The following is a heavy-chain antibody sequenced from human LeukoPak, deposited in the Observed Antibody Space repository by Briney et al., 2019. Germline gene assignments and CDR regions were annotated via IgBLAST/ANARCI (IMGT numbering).Heavy chain of an antibody. V-gene: IGHV1-46*01. CDR3: ARVRGYCSSTSCYRFDY. CDR2: INPSGGST. CDR1: GYTFTSYY. D-gene: IGHD2-2*02. J-gene: IGHJ4*02. Sequence: ASVKVSCKASGYTFTSYYMHWVRQAPGQGLEWMGIINPSGGSTSYAQKFQGRVTMTRDTSTSTVYMELSRLRSEDTAVYYCARVRGYCSSTSCYRFDYWGQGTLVTVSS.